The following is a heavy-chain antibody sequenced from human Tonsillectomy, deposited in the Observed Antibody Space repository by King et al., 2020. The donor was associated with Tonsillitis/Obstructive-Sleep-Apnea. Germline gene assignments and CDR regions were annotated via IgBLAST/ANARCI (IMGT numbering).Heavy chain of an antibody. Sequence: QLQESGGGLVKPGGSLRLACAASGFTFSDYYMSWIRQAPGKGLEWVSYISSSGRAIYYADSVKGRFTISRDNAKNLLYLQMNSLRAEDTAVYYCARLSDTAMVYYSDYWGPGTLITVSS. CDR3: ARLSDTAMVYYSDY. V-gene: IGHV3-11*01. J-gene: IGHJ4*02. D-gene: IGHD5-18*01. CDR2: ISSSGRAI. CDR1: GFTFSDYY.